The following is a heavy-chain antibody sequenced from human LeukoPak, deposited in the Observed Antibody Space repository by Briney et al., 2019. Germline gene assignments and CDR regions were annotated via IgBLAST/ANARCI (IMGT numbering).Heavy chain of an antibody. Sequence: ASVKVSCKASGYTFTSYGISWVRQAPGQGLEWMGWTSAYNGNTNYAQKLQGRVTMTTDTSTSTAYMELRSLRSDDTAVYYCARAVVLYDFWSGYYSDYYYMDVWGKGTTVTVSS. J-gene: IGHJ6*03. CDR2: TSAYNGNT. D-gene: IGHD3-3*01. V-gene: IGHV1-18*01. CDR3: ARAVVLYDFWSGYYSDYYYMDV. CDR1: GYTFTSYG.